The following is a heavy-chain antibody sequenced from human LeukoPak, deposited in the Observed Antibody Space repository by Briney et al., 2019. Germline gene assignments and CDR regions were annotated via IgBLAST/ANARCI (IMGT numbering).Heavy chain of an antibody. CDR1: GDSITNHY. CDR2: IYYNGRI. D-gene: IGHD6-13*01. CDR3: ARARASSSSWSRAFDY. J-gene: IGHJ4*02. Sequence: SETLSLTCIVSGDSITNHYWSLIRRPPGKGLEWIGYIYYNGRINYNPSLKSRVTISVDRSKNQFSLKLSSVTAADTAVYYCARARASSSSWSRAFDYWGQGTLVTVSS. V-gene: IGHV4-59*11.